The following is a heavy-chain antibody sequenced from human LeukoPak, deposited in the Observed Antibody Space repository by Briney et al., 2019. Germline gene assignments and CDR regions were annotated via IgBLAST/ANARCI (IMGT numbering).Heavy chain of an antibody. J-gene: IGHJ4*02. CDR1: GYTFTGYH. V-gene: IGHV1-2*02. Sequence: GASVKVSCKASGYTFTGYHMHWVRQAPGQGLEWMGGINPNSGGTNSAQRFQGRVTMTRDTSIGTAYMELSRLRSDDTAVYYCATEGNSGSYDYWGQGTLVTVSS. CDR2: INPNSGGT. CDR3: ATEGNSGSYDY. D-gene: IGHD3-10*01.